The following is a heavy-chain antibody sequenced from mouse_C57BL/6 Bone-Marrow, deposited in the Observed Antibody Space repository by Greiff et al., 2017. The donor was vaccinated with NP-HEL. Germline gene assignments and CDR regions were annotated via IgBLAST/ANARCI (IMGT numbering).Heavy chain of an antibody. Sequence: VQLKQSGPVLVKPGASVKMSCKASGYTFTDYYMNWVKQSHGKSLEWIGVINPYNGGTSYNQKFKGKATLTVDKSSSTAYMELNSLTSEDSAVYYCAREGYGSSYGFDYWGQGTTLTVSS. CDR1: GYTFTDYY. D-gene: IGHD1-1*01. CDR2: INPYNGGT. J-gene: IGHJ2*01. CDR3: AREGYGSSYGFDY. V-gene: IGHV1-19*01.